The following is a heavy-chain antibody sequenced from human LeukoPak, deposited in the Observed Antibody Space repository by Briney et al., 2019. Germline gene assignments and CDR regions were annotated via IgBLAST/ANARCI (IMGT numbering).Heavy chain of an antibody. CDR3: AKDQMATIRYYFDY. Sequence: GGSLRLSCSASGFTYTDYSMSWVRQVPGKGLEWVSAISGSGVSTYYADSVKGRFTTSRDNSKSTLYLQMNSLRAEDTAVYYCAKDQMATIRYYFDYWGQGTLVTVSS. CDR1: GFTYTDYS. D-gene: IGHD5-24*01. J-gene: IGHJ4*02. CDR2: ISGSGVST. V-gene: IGHV3-23*01.